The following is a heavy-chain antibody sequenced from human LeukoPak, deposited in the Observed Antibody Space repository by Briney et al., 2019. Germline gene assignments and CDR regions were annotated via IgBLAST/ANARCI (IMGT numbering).Heavy chain of an antibody. J-gene: IGHJ4*02. Sequence: PGGSLRLSCAASGFTFSSYAMSWVRQAPGKGLEWVSAISGSGGSTYYADSVKGRFTISRDNSKNTLYLQMNGLTTEDTAVYYCTTVPPFGMVIDYWGQGTLVTVSS. CDR2: ISGSGGST. V-gene: IGHV3-23*01. CDR3: TTVPPFGMVIDY. CDR1: GFTFSSYA. D-gene: IGHD3-3*01.